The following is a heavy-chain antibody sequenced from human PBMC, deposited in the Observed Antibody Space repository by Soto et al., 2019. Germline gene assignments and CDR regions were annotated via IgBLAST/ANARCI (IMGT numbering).Heavy chain of an antibody. Sequence: SETLSLTCTVSGGSIGISSYYWGCIRQPPGKGLEWIGSIYYSGSTYYNPSLKSRVTISVDTSKNQFSLKLSSVTAADTAVYYCQGGGIYYYYGMDVWGQGTTVTVSS. V-gene: IGHV4-39*01. D-gene: IGHD3-16*01. CDR3: QGGGIYYYYGMDV. J-gene: IGHJ6*02. CDR1: GGSIGISSYY. CDR2: IYYSGST.